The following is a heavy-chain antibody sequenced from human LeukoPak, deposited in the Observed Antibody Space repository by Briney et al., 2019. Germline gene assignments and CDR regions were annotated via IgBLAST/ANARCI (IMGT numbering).Heavy chain of an antibody. J-gene: IGHJ5*02. V-gene: IGHV4-4*02. CDR1: GGSISSSNW. Sequence: PSPTLSLTCPVSGGSISSSNWWSWVRQPPGKGLEWIGEIYHSGSTNYNPSLKSRVTISVDKSKNHFSLKLSSVTAADTAVYYCARAVQLERRWWFDPWGQGTLVTVSS. CDR3: ARAVQLERRWWFDP. CDR2: IYHSGST. D-gene: IGHD1-1*01.